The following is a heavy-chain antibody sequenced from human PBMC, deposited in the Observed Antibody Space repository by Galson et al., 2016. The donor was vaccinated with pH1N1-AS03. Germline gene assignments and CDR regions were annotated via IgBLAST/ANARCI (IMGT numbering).Heavy chain of an antibody. J-gene: IGHJ4*02. V-gene: IGHV1-69*05. D-gene: IGHD3-9*01. CDR3: ATAGNYFDIRRFDY. CDR2: VKGVFRTT. CDR1: GLTFSSYA. Sequence: SVKVSCKASGLTFSSYAISWVRQAPGQGLEWMGGVKGVFRTTNYAQKFRGGITITMDQSTGTAYMEVSSLRAEDTAVYYCATAGNYFDIRRFDYWGQGTPVTVFS.